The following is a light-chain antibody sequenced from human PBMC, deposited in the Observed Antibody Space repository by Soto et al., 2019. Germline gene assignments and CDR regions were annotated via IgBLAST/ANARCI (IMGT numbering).Light chain of an antibody. CDR2: GAS. J-gene: IGKJ2*01. V-gene: IGKV3-20*01. CDR1: QSVSSSY. CDR3: QQYDSSHYT. Sequence: EIVLTQSPGTLSLSPGERATLSCRASQSVSSSYLAWYQQKPGQAPRLLIYGASSRATGIPDRFSGSGSGTDFTLTISRLEPADFAVYYCQQYDSSHYTFGQGTKLEIK.